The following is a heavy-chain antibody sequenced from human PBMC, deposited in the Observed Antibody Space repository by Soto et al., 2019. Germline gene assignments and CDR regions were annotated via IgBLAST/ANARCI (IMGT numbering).Heavy chain of an antibody. D-gene: IGHD5-18*01. CDR1: GFTFSSYG. Sequence: PGGSLRLSCAASGFTFSSYGMHWVRQAPGKGLEWVAVIWYDGSNKYYADSVKGRFTISRDNSKNTLYLQVNSLRDEDTAVYYCARDLLAMATDWCERWGQGTLVTVSS. CDR3: ARDLLAMATDWCER. V-gene: IGHV3-33*01. CDR2: IWYDGSNK. J-gene: IGHJ5*02.